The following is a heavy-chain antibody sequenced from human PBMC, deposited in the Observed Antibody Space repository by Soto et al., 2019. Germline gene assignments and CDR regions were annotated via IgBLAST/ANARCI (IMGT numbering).Heavy chain of an antibody. CDR1: GASISSGDYY. CDR2: IYFSETT. CDR3: TRDIIVGATGPPGAFDP. Sequence: PSETMSLTCNVSGASISSGDYYWSWIRQPPGKGLEWIGYIYFSETTSYNPSLKSRVTISGDKSKNQFSLRLTSVTAADTAVYYCTRDIIVGATGPPGAFDPWGQGTLVTVSS. J-gene: IGHJ5*02. V-gene: IGHV4-30-4*01. D-gene: IGHD1-26*01.